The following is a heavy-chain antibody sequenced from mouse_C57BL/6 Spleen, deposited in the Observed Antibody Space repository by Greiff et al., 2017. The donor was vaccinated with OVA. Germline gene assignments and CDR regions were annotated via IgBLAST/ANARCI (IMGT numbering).Heavy chain of an antibody. CDR1: GYTFTDYY. J-gene: IGHJ2*01. CDR3: ARKGYYGSSFFDY. V-gene: IGHV1-26*01. Sequence: VQLQQSGPELVKPGASVKISCKASGYTFTDYYMNWVKQSHGKSLEWIGDINPNNGGTCYNQKFKGKATLTVDKSSSTAYMELRSLTAEDSAVYYGARKGYYGSSFFDYWGQGTTLTVSS. CDR2: INPNNGGT. D-gene: IGHD1-1*01.